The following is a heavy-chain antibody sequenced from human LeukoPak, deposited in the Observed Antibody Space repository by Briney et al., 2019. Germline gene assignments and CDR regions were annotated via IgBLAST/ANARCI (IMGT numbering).Heavy chain of an antibody. CDR1: GFNFYGYA. D-gene: IGHD6-13*01. CDR2: ISGSGGST. Sequence: GSLRLFCAASGFNFYGYALSWVRPAPGEGLELVFAISGSGGSTYYADSVKGRFTISRDNSKNTLYLQMNSLRAEDTAVYYCAKDRTAAAPGAFDIWGQGTMVTVSS. J-gene: IGHJ3*02. V-gene: IGHV3-23*01. CDR3: AKDRTAAAPGAFDI.